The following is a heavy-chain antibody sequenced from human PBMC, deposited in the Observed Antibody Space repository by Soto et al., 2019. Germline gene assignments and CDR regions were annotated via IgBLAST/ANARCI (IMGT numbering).Heavy chain of an antibody. D-gene: IGHD5-18*01. CDR1: GGSISSYY. V-gene: IGHV4-59*01. Sequence: SETLSLICTVSGGSISSYYWSWIRQPPGKGLEWIGYIYYSGSTNYNPSLKSRVTISVDTSKNQFSLKLSSVTAADTAVYYCARVGYSYGNPTGDFDPWGQGTLVTVSS. CDR3: ARVGYSYGNPTGDFDP. J-gene: IGHJ5*02. CDR2: IYYSGST.